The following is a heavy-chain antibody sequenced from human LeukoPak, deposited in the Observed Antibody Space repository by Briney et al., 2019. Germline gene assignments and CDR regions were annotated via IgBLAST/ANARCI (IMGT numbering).Heavy chain of an antibody. V-gene: IGHV3-30*18. CDR1: GFTFSSYG. Sequence: AGGSLRLSCAASGFTFSSYGMHWVRQAPGKGLEWVAVISYDGSNKYYADSVKGRFTISRDNSKNTLYLQMNSLRAEDTAVYYCAKDYARYFDWLSPVSYYFDYWGQGTLVTVSS. J-gene: IGHJ4*02. CDR2: ISYDGSNK. CDR3: AKDYARYFDWLSPVSYYFDY. D-gene: IGHD3-9*01.